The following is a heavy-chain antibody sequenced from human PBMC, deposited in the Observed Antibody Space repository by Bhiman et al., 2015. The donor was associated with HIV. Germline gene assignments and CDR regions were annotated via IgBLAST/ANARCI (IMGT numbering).Heavy chain of an antibody. CDR3: TKYGGQPGSYYLDY. V-gene: IGHV3-15*01. Sequence: EVQLVESGGGLVKPGGSLRLSCTGSGFDFSSVRMNWVRQAPGKGLEWVGRIKPTSGATDFAPPVKGRFTISRDDSRSTVYLHMNSLKIDDTAVYYCTKYGGQPGSYYLDYWGQGTLVTVSS. D-gene: IGHD1-26*01. J-gene: IGHJ4*02. CDR1: GFDFSSVR. CDR2: IKPTSGAT.